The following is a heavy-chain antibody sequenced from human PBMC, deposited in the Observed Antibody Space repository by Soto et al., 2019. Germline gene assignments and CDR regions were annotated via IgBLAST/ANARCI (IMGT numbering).Heavy chain of an antibody. Sequence: SETLSLTCAVYGGSFSGYYWSWIRQSPKKGLEWIGEIDHTGSTNYNPSLKSRVSISIDTSKNQFSLRLSSVTASDTAVYYCAGLGAYYQSLDPWGQGRPVTVSS. CDR1: GGSFSGYY. CDR3: AGLGAYYQSLDP. V-gene: IGHV4-34*01. CDR2: IDHTGST. D-gene: IGHD2-21*01. J-gene: IGHJ5*02.